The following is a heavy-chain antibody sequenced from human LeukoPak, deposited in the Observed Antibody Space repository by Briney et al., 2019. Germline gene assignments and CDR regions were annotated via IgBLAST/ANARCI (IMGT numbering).Heavy chain of an antibody. D-gene: IGHD3-10*01. Sequence: ASVKVSCKASGGTFSSYAISWVRQAPGQGLEWMGIIDPSGGSTDYAQKFQGRVTMTRDTSTSTVYMELSSLSSEDTAVYYCARDLGLRGVTNWFDPWGQGTLVTVSS. J-gene: IGHJ5*02. CDR2: IDPSGGST. CDR3: ARDLGLRGVTNWFDP. V-gene: IGHV1-46*01. CDR1: GGTFSSYA.